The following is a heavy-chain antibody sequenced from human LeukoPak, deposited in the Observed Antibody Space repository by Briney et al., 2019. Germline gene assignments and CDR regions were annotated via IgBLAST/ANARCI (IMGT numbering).Heavy chain of an antibody. CDR1: GFTFSSYW. Sequence: GGSLRLSCAASGFTFSSYWMSWVGQAAGKGLEGVAYIKQDGSEKYYVDSVKGRFTNSRDNAKNSLYLQMNSLRAEDTAVYYCAGTRRGYFDYWGQGTLVTVSS. CDR3: AGTRRGYFDY. V-gene: IGHV3-7*01. J-gene: IGHJ4*02. D-gene: IGHD2-2*01. CDR2: IKQDGSEK.